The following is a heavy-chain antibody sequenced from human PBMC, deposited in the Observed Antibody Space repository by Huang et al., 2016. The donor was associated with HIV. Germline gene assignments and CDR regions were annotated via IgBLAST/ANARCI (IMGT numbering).Heavy chain of an antibody. Sequence: QIQLMQSGSELKQPGASVKVSCKASGYTFTRYGITWVRPAPGQGPVWMGWISASIGDKEYAQKVQGRVTLTTDTSTNMAYMELRSLRSDDTAKYYCARDPKYHRIGYYRQRRGIDIWGQGTMVIVSS. V-gene: IGHV1-18*01. CDR3: ARDPKYHRIGYYRQRRGIDI. J-gene: IGHJ3*02. D-gene: IGHD3-22*01. CDR2: ISASIGDK. CDR1: GYTFTRYG.